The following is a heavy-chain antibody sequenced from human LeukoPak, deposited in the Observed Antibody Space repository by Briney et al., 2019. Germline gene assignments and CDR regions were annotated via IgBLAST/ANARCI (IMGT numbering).Heavy chain of an antibody. CDR2: INPSGGST. D-gene: IGHD6-13*01. CDR1: GYTFTSYY. V-gene: IGHV1-46*01. CDR3: ARRIAAAGTLDY. J-gene: IGHJ4*02. Sequence: GASVKVSCKASGYTFTSYYMHWVRQAPGQGLEWMGIINPSGGSTSYAQKFQGRVTMTRDTSTSTVYVELSSLRSEDTAVYYCARRIAAAGTLDYWGQGTLVTVSS.